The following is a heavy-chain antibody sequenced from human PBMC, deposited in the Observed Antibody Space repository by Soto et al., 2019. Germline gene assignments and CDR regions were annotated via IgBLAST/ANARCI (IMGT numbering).Heavy chain of an antibody. D-gene: IGHD2-21*02. J-gene: IGHJ4*02. CDR3: ARDHCGDCYYFDY. CDR2: ISYSGST. Sequence: QVQLQESGPGLVKPSQTLSLTCTVSGGSISSGGYYWSWIRQHPGKGLEWIGYISYSGSTYYNPSLKSRVTISVDTSKNQFSLKLSSVTAADTAVYYCARDHCGDCYYFDYWGQGTLVTVSS. V-gene: IGHV4-31*03. CDR1: GGSISSGGYY.